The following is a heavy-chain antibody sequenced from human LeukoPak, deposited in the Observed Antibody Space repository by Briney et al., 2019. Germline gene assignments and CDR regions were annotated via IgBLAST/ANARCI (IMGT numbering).Heavy chain of an antibody. CDR2: INTNSGNP. V-gene: IGHV7-4-1*02. CDR3: ARGSVVVAGAYYYMDV. Sequence: ASVKVSCKASGYTFSNYGMNWVRQAPGQGLEWMGWINTNSGNPTYAQGFTGRFVFSLDTSVNTAYLQIRRLKAEDTAIYYCARGSVVVAGAYYYMDVWGKGTTVTVSS. D-gene: IGHD2-15*01. J-gene: IGHJ6*03. CDR1: GYTFSNYG.